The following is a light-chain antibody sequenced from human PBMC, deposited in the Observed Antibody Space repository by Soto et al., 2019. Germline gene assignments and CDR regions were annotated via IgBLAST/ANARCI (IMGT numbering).Light chain of an antibody. J-gene: IGKJ4*01. CDR1: QSVSSY. CDR2: GAS. Sequence: EIVLGQSPATLSLSRGERASLSCRASQSVSSYLAWYQQKPGQAPRLLIYGASSRATGIPDRFSGGGSGTDFTLTISRLEPEDFAVYYCQQFSSYPLTFGGGTKVDIK. V-gene: IGKV3-20*01. CDR3: QQFSSYPLT.